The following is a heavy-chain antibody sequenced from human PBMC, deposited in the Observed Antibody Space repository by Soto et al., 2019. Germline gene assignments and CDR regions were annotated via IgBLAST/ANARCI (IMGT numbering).Heavy chain of an antibody. J-gene: IGHJ3*02. CDR3: ARVLGGFYEALDI. CDR2: ISAYNGNT. D-gene: IGHD3-16*01. V-gene: IGHV1-18*01. CDR1: GYTFASYA. Sequence: ASVKVSCKASGYTFASYAISWMRQAPGQGLEWMGWISAYNGNTNYAQKLQGRVTMTTDTSTSTAYMELRSLRSDDTAVYYCARVLGGFYEALDIWGQGTMVTVSS.